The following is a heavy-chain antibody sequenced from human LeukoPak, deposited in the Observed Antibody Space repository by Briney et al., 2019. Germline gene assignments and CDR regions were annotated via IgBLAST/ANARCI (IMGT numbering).Heavy chain of an antibody. J-gene: IGHJ4*02. D-gene: IGHD3-22*01. CDR1: GFTFSSYG. V-gene: IGHV3-30*02. CDR2: IRYDGSNK. Sequence: PGGSLRLSCAASGFTFSSYGMHWVRQAPGKGLEWVAFIRYDGSNKYYADSVKGRFTISRDNSKNTLYLQMNSLRAEDTAVYYCAKDFYDSSGYSSPTDYWGQGTLVTVSS. CDR3: AKDFYDSSGYSSPTDY.